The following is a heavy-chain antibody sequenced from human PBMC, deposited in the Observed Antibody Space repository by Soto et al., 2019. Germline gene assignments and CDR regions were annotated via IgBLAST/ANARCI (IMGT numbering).Heavy chain of an antibody. J-gene: IGHJ6*02. CDR3: ARHGVDYGDYASYYYYGMDV. Sequence: QVQLQESGPGLVKPSETLSLTCTVSGGSISSCPYYWGWIRQPPGKGLEWIGFIYYSGSAYYNPSLKSRVTISIDTSKNQFSLKLTSVTAADTAVFYCARHGVDYGDYASYYYYGMDVWGRGTTVTVSS. CDR2: IYYSGSA. D-gene: IGHD4-17*01. CDR1: GGSISSCPYY. V-gene: IGHV4-39*01.